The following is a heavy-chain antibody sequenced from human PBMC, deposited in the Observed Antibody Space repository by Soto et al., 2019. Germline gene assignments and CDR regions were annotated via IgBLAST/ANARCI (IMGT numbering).Heavy chain of an antibody. J-gene: IGHJ4*02. Sequence: SGPTLVNPTQTLTLTCTFSGFSLTTVGMHVTWIRQPPGKALEWLARIDWDDDKWYSPSLKTRLTISKDTSKNRVVLTMTNMDPVDTATYYCARMTTTHSFAFWGQGTLVTVSS. V-gene: IGHV2-70*04. CDR1: GFSLTTVGMH. CDR3: ARMTTTHSFAF. CDR2: IDWDDDK. D-gene: IGHD4-4*01.